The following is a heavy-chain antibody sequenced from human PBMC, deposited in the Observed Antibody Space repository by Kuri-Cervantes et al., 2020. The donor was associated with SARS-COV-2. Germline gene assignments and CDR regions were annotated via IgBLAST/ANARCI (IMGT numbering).Heavy chain of an antibody. D-gene: IGHD3-10*01. J-gene: IGHJ5*02. CDR3: ATEYRFGELEYNWFDP. V-gene: IGHV1-69*13. CDR1: GGTFSSYA. Sequence: SVKVSCKASGGTFSSYAISWVRQAPGQGLEWMGGIIPIFGTANYAQKFQGRVTITADESTSTAYMELSSLRSEDTAVYYCATEYRFGELEYNWFDPWGQGTLVTVSS. CDR2: IIPIFGTA.